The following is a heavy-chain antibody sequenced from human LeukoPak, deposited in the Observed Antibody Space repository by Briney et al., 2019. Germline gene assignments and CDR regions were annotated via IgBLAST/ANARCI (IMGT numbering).Heavy chain of an antibody. J-gene: IGHJ4*02. CDR2: INQHGSEK. V-gene: IGHV3-7*01. CDR3: ARVMVYSYGSPFDY. CDR1: GFTFSNFW. D-gene: IGHD5-18*01. Sequence: GGSLRLSCAASGFTFSNFWMSWVRQAPGKGLEWVASINQHGSEKYYVDSVKGRFTISRDNAKNSLYLQMNSLRAEDTAVYYCARVMVYSYGSPFDYWGQGTLVTVSS.